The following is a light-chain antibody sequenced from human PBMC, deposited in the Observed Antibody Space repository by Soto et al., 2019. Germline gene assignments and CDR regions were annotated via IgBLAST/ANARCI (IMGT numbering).Light chain of an antibody. V-gene: IGKV3-11*01. CDR1: QSVSSS. Sequence: EIVLTQSPSTLSLSPGESGTLSCRASQSVSSSLAWYQQKPGQAPRLLLYDASNRATGIPARFSGSGSGTDFTLTISSLESDDFAVYYCQQRGSFGGGTKVDIK. J-gene: IGKJ4*01. CDR2: DAS. CDR3: QQRGS.